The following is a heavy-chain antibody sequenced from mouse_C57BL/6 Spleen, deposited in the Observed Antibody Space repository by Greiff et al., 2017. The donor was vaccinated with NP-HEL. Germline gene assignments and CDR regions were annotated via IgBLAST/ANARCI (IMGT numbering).Heavy chain of an antibody. D-gene: IGHD1-1*01. CDR2: IYPSDSET. CDR1: GYTFTSYW. J-gene: IGHJ4*01. V-gene: IGHV1-61*01. Sequence: QVQLQQPGAELVRPGSSVKLSCTASGYTFTSYWMDWVKQRPGQGLEWIGNIYPSDSETHYNQKFKDKATLTADKSSSTSYMQLSSLTSEDSAVYYCARKEFITTVVADAMDYWGQGTSVTVSS. CDR3: ARKEFITTVVADAMDY.